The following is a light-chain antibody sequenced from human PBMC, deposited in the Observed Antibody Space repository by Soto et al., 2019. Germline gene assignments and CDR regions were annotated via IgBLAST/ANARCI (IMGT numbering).Light chain of an antibody. V-gene: IGKV1-5*01. CDR3: QQYNDYSTWT. Sequence: DIQMTQSPSTLSASIGDRVTITCRARQSISRWVAWYQQKPGEAPKVLIWDASSLQRGVPSRFSGSGSGTEFTLTISSLQPDDFATYYCQQYNDYSTWTFGQGTKVDI. CDR2: DAS. CDR1: QSISRW. J-gene: IGKJ1*01.